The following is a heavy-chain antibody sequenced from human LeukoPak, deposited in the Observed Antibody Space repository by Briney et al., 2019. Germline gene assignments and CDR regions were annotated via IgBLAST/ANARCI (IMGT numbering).Heavy chain of an antibody. D-gene: IGHD3-3*01. Sequence: GRSLRLSCAASGFTFSNAWMSWVRQAPGKGLEWVGRIQSKTDGGTTDYAAPVKGRFTISRDDSKNTLYLQTNSLKTEDTAVYYCTTILTIFGVVTPYNWFDPWGQGTLVTVSS. CDR1: GFTFSNAW. J-gene: IGHJ5*02. CDR2: IQSKTDGGTT. CDR3: TTILTIFGVVTPYNWFDP. V-gene: IGHV3-15*01.